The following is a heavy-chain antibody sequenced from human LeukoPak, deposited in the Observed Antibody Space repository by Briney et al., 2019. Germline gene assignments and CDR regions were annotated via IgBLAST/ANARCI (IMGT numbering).Heavy chain of an antibody. CDR1: GGSFSGYY. V-gene: IGHV4-34*01. CDR2: INHSGST. D-gene: IGHD2-15*01. J-gene: IGHJ4*02. Sequence: SETLSLTCAVYGGSFSGYYWSWIRQPPGKGLEWIGEINHSGSTNYNPSLKSRVTISVDTSKNQFSLKLSSVTAADTAVYYCARGRYCSGGSCHDYWGQGTLVTVSS. CDR3: ARGRYCSGGSCHDY.